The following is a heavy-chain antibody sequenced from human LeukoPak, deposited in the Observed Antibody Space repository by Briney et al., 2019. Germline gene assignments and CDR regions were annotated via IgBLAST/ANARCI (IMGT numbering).Heavy chain of an antibody. Sequence: SVKVSCKASGGTFSSYAISWVRQAPGQGLEWMGGIIPIFGTANYAQKFQGRVTITADESTSTAYMELSSLRSEDTAVYYCATAGHYDYVWGSYRYYYFDYWGQGTLVTVSS. CDR2: IIPIFGTA. D-gene: IGHD3-16*02. CDR1: GGTFSSYA. CDR3: ATAGHYDYVWGSYRYYYFDY. V-gene: IGHV1-69*13. J-gene: IGHJ4*02.